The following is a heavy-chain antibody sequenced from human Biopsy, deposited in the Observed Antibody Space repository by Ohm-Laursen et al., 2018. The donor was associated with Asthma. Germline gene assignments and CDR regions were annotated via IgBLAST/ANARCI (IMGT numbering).Heavy chain of an antibody. CDR2: ITFDGSTQ. CDR1: GRHFGSYN. D-gene: IGHD6-13*01. V-gene: IGHV3-30-3*01. J-gene: IGHJ4*02. CDR3: SRDTLGYYFDT. Sequence: SLRLSCAASGRHFGSYNIHWARQAPGKGLEWVAVITFDGSTQYYGDSVKGRFTVSRDNSKNLLFLQMSSLRAEDTAVYYCSRDTLGYYFDTWGQGTLVTVSS.